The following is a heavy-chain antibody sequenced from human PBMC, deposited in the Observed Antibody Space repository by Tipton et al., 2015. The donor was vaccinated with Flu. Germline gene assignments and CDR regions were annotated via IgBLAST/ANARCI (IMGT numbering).Heavy chain of an antibody. V-gene: IGHV4-39*01. J-gene: IGHJ4*02. D-gene: IGHD3-10*02. CDR1: GESITSTSYY. CDR3: ARLSYYDVDLKNFYFDY. Sequence: TLSLTCIVSGESITSTSYYWGWIRQPPGKGLEWIGSFYYTGDTYYNPSLKSRVTISVDTSKSQFSLRLKSETAADTAVYYCARLSYYDVDLKNFYFDYRGQGALVTVSS. CDR2: FYYTGDT.